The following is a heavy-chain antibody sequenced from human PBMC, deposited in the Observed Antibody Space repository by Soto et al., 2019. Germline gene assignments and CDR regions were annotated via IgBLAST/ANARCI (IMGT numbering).Heavy chain of an antibody. Sequence: PSETLSLTCAIYGGSLRTYYCTWIRQFPGRALEWIGEISHTGDTTYNPSLKDRVAMSQDTSRNQFSLKLRSMRAADTEMYYCSTKAGLPWGQGTLVTVSS. CDR1: GGSLRTYY. J-gene: IGHJ5*02. V-gene: IGHV4-34*01. CDR3: STKAGLP. CDR2: ISHTGDT.